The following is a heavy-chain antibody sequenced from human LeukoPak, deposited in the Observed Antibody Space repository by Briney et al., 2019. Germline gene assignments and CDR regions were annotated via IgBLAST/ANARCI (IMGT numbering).Heavy chain of an antibody. Sequence: PGGSLRLSCAASGFTFTNYGMSWVRQTPGMGLEGVASMGGSDADRYYADSVKGRFTISRDNSKSAVSLQLNSLRAEDTAVYYCAIDYGSASYSDYWGQGTQVTVSS. CDR3: AIDYGSASYSDY. CDR1: GFTFTNYG. V-gene: IGHV3-23*01. D-gene: IGHD3-10*01. CDR2: MGGSDADR. J-gene: IGHJ4*02.